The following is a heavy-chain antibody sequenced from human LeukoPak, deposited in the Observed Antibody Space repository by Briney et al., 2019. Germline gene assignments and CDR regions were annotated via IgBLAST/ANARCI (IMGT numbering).Heavy chain of an antibody. Sequence: ASVKVSCKASGYTFTDYYMHWVRQAPGQGLEWMTWINLNSGDTYYAQKFQGRVTMTRDTSISTAYMELSWLRSDDTAVYYCARANFLYCSSINCLFDYWGQGTLVTVSS. D-gene: IGHD2-2*01. J-gene: IGHJ4*02. CDR2: INLNSGDT. V-gene: IGHV1-2*02. CDR1: GYTFTDYY. CDR3: ARANFLYCSSINCLFDY.